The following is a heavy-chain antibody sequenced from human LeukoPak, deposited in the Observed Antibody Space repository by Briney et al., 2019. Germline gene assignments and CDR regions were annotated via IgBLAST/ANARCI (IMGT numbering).Heavy chain of an antibody. V-gene: IGHV3-30*02. CDR1: GFSFSNCG. CDR2: IHFDGSHQ. Sequence: PGGSLRLSCGATGFSFSNCGMHWVRQAPGKGLEWVAFIHFDGSHQYYGDSVKGRFTISRDKSKSTLYLQMNSLRLEDTAVCYCAKDLTWGSFDYWGQGTLVTVSS. J-gene: IGHJ4*02. CDR3: AKDLTWGSFDY. D-gene: IGHD3-16*01.